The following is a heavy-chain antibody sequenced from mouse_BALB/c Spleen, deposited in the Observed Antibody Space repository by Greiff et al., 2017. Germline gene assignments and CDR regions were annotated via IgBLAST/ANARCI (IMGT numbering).Heavy chain of an antibody. V-gene: IGHV1-15*01. J-gene: IGHJ4*01. CDR2: IDPETGGT. CDR3: TRGDDYDDYYAMDY. CDR1: GYTFTDYE. Sequence: VQLQQSGAELVRPGASVTLSCKASGYTFTDYEMHWVKQTPVHGLEWIGAIDPETGGTAYNQKFKGKATLTADKSSSTAYMELRSLTSEDSAVYYCTRGDDYDDYYAMDYWGQGTSVTVSS. D-gene: IGHD2-4*01.